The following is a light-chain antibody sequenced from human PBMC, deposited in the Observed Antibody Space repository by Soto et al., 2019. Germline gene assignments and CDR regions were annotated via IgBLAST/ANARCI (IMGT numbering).Light chain of an antibody. CDR2: GAS. J-gene: IGKJ1*01. CDR3: QQYNKWPWT. V-gene: IGKV3-15*01. CDR1: QSVSSD. Sequence: EIVMTQSPATLSVSPGERATLSCRASQSVSSDLAWYQQKPGQAPSLLTYGASTRATGIPARFSGSGSGTEFTLTISSLQSEDFAVYYCQQYNKWPWTFGQGTKVEIK.